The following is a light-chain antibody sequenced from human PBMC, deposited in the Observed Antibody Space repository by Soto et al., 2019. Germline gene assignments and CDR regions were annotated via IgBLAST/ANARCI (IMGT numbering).Light chain of an antibody. V-gene: IGLV2-14*01. CDR3: SSSTTTNTWV. CDR1: RSDVGGYNS. J-gene: IGLJ3*02. CDR2: EGS. Sequence: QSALTQPASVSGSPGQSITISCTGTRSDVGGYNSVCWHQQHPGKAPKLIIYEGSNRPSGISDRFSASKSGNTASLTISGLQADDEADYYCSSSTTTNTWVSGGGTKLTVL.